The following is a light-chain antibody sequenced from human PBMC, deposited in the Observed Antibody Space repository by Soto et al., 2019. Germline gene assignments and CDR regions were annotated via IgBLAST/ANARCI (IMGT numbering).Light chain of an antibody. CDR1: SSDVGGYNY. V-gene: IGLV2-14*01. CDR3: SSYTSSTTSYV. Sequence: QSALTQPASVSGSPGQSITISCTGTSSDVGGYNYVSWHQQHPGKAPKLMIYEVNNRSSGVSDRFFGSKSGNTASLTIAGLQAEDEATYYCSSYTSSTTSYVFGTGTKLTVL. CDR2: EVN. J-gene: IGLJ1*01.